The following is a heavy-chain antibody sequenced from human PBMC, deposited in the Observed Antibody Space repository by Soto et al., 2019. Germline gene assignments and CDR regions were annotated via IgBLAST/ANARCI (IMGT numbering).Heavy chain of an antibody. D-gene: IGHD6-19*01. CDR1: GDSISSSY. CDR3: AKSVVHQWLVHDALDV. Sequence: QVQLQESGPGLVKPSETLSLTCTVSGDSISSSYWSWIRQTPGKGLEWIGYIYYSGTINYNPSLESLVTISIDTSKNQFSLRLASVTAADTAVYFCAKSVVHQWLVHDALDVWGQGTMVTVSS. CDR2: IYYSGTI. V-gene: IGHV4-59*01. J-gene: IGHJ3*01.